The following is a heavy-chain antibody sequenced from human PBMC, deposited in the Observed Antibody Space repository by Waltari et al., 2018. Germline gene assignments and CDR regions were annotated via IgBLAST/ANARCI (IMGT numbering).Heavy chain of an antibody. CDR1: GGSFSGYY. CDR2: INHSGST. CDR3: ARTRANTLGAFDI. V-gene: IGHV4-34*01. J-gene: IGHJ3*02. Sequence: QEQLQQWGAGLLKPSETLSLTCAVYGGSFSGYYWSWIRQPPGKGLEWIGEINHSGSTNDNPSLKRRVTISVDTSKNQFSLKLSSVTAADTAVYYCARTRANTLGAFDIWGQGTMVTVSS. D-gene: IGHD1-26*01.